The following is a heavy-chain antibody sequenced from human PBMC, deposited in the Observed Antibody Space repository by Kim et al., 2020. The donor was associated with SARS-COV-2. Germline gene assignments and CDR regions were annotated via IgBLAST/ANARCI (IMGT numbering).Heavy chain of an antibody. CDR2: IYPGDSDT. J-gene: IGHJ6*02. CDR1: GDSFTNSW. Sequence: GESLKISCKGSGDSFTNSWIAWVRQVPGKGLEWMGHIYPGDSDTRYSPSFQGQVIMSADMSITTAYLQWTSLTASDTGMYYCARRPLGPDGMDVWGRGTT. CDR3: ARRPLGPDGMDV. V-gene: IGHV5-51*01.